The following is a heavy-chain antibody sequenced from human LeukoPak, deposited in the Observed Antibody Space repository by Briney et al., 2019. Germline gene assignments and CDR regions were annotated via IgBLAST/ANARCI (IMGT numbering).Heavy chain of an antibody. CDR2: ISSNTIYT. J-gene: IGHJ4*02. CDR1: GFTFSDYY. Sequence: GRSLRLSCAASGFTFSDYYMSWIRQAPGKGLEWVSYISSNTIYTNYADSVKGRFTISRDNAKNSLYLQMISLRAEDTAVYYCARLGVSTTHFDYWGQGTLVTVSS. V-gene: IGHV3-11*03. CDR3: ARLGVSTTHFDY. D-gene: IGHD5/OR15-5a*01.